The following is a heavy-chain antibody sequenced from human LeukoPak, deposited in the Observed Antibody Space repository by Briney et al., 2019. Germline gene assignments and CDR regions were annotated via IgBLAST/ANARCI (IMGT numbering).Heavy chain of an antibody. CDR1: GFTFSSYE. J-gene: IGHJ3*02. Sequence: PGGSLRLSCAASGFTFSSYEMNSVRQAPGKGLECVSYIYTIGTTITYAHSPKGRFTVPRNNARTSLHLQINSLRGEDTAVYYWARTAAVVRGIVIQSHDAFAIWGPGTLVTVSS. CDR3: ARTAAVVRGIVIQSHDAFAI. D-gene: IGHD3-10*01. V-gene: IGHV3-48*03. CDR2: IYTIGTTI.